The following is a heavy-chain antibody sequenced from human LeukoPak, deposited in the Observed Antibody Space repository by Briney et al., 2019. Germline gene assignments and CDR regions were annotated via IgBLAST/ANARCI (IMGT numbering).Heavy chain of an antibody. CDR1: GFTFSSNA. D-gene: IGHD3-22*01. CDR3: AKANYYDSSGYYENLDY. Sequence: GGSLRLSCAASGFTFSSNAMSWVRWAPGKGREWVSAISGSGGSTYHADSVKGRFTISRDNSKNTLYLQMNSLRAEDTAAYYCAKANYYDSSGYYENLDYWGQGTLVTVSS. J-gene: IGHJ4*02. V-gene: IGHV3-23*01. CDR2: ISGSGGST.